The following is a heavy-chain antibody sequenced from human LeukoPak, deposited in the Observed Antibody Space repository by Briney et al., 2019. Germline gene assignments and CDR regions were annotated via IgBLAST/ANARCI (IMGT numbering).Heavy chain of an antibody. CDR2: IRYDGSNK. J-gene: IGHJ4*02. Sequence: GGSLRLSCAASEFTFSSYNMNWVRQAPGKGLEWVAFIRYDGSNKYYADSVKGRFTISRDNSKNTLYLQMNSLRAEDTAVYYCAKDVLYQLAISGNPDYWGQGTLVTVSS. CDR3: AKDVLYQLAISGNPDY. D-gene: IGHD2-2*01. CDR1: EFTFSSYN. V-gene: IGHV3-30*02.